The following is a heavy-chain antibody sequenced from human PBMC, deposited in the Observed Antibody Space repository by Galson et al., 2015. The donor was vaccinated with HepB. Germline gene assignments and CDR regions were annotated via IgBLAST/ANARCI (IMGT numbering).Heavy chain of an antibody. CDR2: ITSGSSDI. CDR3: ARGLGGQVGPTDY. J-gene: IGHJ4*02. Sequence: SLRLSCAASGFTFSGYSMNWVRQAPGKGLEWVSSITSGSSDIYYADSVKGRFTISRDNAKNSLFLQMDSLRAEDSAVYYCARGLGGQVGPTDYWGRGTLVAVSS. D-gene: IGHD3-16*01. CDR1: GFTFSGYS. V-gene: IGHV3-21*01.